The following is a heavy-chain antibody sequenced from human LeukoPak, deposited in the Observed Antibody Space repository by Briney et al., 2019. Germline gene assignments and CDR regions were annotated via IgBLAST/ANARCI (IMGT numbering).Heavy chain of an antibody. Sequence: GGSLRLSCAASGFTFRTYSMNWVRQAPGKGLEWVSSISSSGSYIYYADSVKGRFTISRDNSKNTLYLQMNSLRAEDTAVYYCARANYSPVVDIWGQGTMVTVSS. CDR3: ARANYSPVVDI. V-gene: IGHV3-21*04. J-gene: IGHJ3*02. CDR1: GFTFRTYS. D-gene: IGHD1-26*01. CDR2: ISSSGSYI.